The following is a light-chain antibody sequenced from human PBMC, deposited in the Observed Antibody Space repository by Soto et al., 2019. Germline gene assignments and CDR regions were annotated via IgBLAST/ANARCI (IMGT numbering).Light chain of an antibody. V-gene: IGKV1-12*01. J-gene: IGKJ5*01. CDR2: GAS. CDR1: QAFSNW. CDR3: QQRNGFPPRII. Sequence: DIQLTQSPSSVSASVGDRVTITCRASQAFSNWLAWYQQKPGKAPDLLIYGASTLQSGIPSRFSCSGSGTDFTLTISNLQPEDFASYYCQQRNGFPPRIIFGQGTRLEIK.